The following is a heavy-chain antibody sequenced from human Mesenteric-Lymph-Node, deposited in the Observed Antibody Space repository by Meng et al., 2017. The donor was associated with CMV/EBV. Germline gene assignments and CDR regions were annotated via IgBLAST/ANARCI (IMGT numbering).Heavy chain of an antibody. V-gene: IGHV3-21*01. CDR2: ISSGRTYI. Sequence: GESLKISCAASGFTFSSYSINWVRQAPGKGLEWVSSISSGRTYIYYAESVKGRLTISRDNAKNSLYLQMNSLRAEDTAVYYCARYSNYVARNYYYGMDVWGQGTTVTVSS. CDR3: ARYSNYVARNYYYGMDV. CDR1: GFTFSSYS. D-gene: IGHD4-11*01. J-gene: IGHJ6*02.